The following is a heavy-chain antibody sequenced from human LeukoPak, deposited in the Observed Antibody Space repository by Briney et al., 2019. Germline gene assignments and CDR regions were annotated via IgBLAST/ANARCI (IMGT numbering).Heavy chain of an antibody. CDR1: GFTFSRYA. D-gene: IGHD3-16*02. Sequence: GGSLRLSCAVSGFTFSRYAVHWVRQAPGKGLEWVAVIWYDGSNKYYADSVKGRFTISRDNSKNTLYLQMNSLRAEDTAVYYCARAITFGGLIVDRWVFDYSGQGTLVTVSS. CDR2: IWYDGSNK. J-gene: IGHJ4*02. CDR3: ARAITFGGLIVDRWVFDY. V-gene: IGHV3-33*08.